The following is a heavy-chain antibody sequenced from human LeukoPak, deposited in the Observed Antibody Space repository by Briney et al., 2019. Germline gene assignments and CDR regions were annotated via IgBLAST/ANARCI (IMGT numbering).Heavy chain of an antibody. CDR1: GFTFSSYA. Sequence: PGGSLRLSCAASGFTFSSYAMSWVRQAPGKGLEWVSAISGSGGSTYYADSVKGRFTISRDNSKNTLYLQMNSLRAEDTAVYYCAKGPEYYDYVWGSYRFYPFDYWGQGTLVTVSS. CDR2: ISGSGGST. J-gene: IGHJ4*02. CDR3: AKGPEYYDYVWGSYRFYPFDY. D-gene: IGHD3-16*02. V-gene: IGHV3-23*01.